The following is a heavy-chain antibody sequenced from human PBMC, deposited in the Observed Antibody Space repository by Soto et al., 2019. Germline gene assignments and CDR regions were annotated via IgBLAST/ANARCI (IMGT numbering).Heavy chain of an antibody. Sequence: SETLSLTCFVSGASISSYYWSWIRRPPGKGLEWIGHFYYTGSNSYNPSLKSRITLSVDTSKNEFSLKLASVTAADTAIYYCARSYDILTGYPENWFDPWGQGILVTVS. CDR2: FYYTGSN. J-gene: IGHJ5*02. D-gene: IGHD3-9*01. CDR3: ARSYDILTGYPENWFDP. V-gene: IGHV4-59*01. CDR1: GASISSYY.